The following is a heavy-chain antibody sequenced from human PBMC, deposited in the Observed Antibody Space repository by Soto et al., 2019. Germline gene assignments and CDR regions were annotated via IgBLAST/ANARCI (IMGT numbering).Heavy chain of an antibody. Sequence: SETLSLTCTVSGGSISSGDYYWSWIRQPPGKGLEWIGYIYYSGSTYYNPSLKSRVTISVFTSKNQFSLKLSSVTAADTAVYYCARDVGIAARADYWGQGTLVTVSS. D-gene: IGHD6-6*01. CDR2: IYYSGST. CDR1: GGSISSGDYY. CDR3: ARDVGIAARADY. J-gene: IGHJ4*02. V-gene: IGHV4-30-4*01.